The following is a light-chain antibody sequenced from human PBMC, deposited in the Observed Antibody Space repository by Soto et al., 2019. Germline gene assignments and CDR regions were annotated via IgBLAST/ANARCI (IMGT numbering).Light chain of an antibody. Sequence: QSVLTQPPSVSGAPGQKVTISCSGSGSNIGNNYVSWYQQLPGTAPKLLIYDNNKRPSGIPDRFSGSKSGTSATLGITGFQTGDEADYYCGTWDSSLSAVVFGGGTKLTVL. CDR3: GTWDSSLSAVV. V-gene: IGLV1-51*01. J-gene: IGLJ3*02. CDR2: DNN. CDR1: GSNIGNNY.